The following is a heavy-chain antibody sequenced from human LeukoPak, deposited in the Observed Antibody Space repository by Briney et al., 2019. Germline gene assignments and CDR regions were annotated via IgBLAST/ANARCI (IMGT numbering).Heavy chain of an antibody. CDR3: ARDWSGNVAIDY. Sequence: SQTLSLTCAISGDSVSSNSGAWIWVRQSPSRGLEWLGRIYYRSKWKKDYAVSVGSRITINPDTSKNQFSLQLSSVTPEDTAVYYCARDWSGNVAIDYWGQGTLVTVSS. CDR1: GDSVSSNSGA. V-gene: IGHV6-1*01. D-gene: IGHD3-10*01. CDR2: IYYRSKWKK. J-gene: IGHJ4*02.